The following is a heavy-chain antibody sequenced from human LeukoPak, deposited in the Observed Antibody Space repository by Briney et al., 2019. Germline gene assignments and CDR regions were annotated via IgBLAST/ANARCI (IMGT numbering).Heavy chain of an antibody. V-gene: IGHV1-18*04. J-gene: IGHJ4*02. Sequence: ASVKVSCKASGYTFTSYGISWVRQAPGQGLEWMGWISAYNGNTNYAQNLQDRVFMNTDTSTTTAYMELRSLRSDDTAVYYCARDTSGVVVPAAYDYWGQGTLVTVSS. CDR2: ISAYNGNT. CDR3: ARDTSGVVVPAAYDY. CDR1: GYTFTSYG. D-gene: IGHD2-2*01.